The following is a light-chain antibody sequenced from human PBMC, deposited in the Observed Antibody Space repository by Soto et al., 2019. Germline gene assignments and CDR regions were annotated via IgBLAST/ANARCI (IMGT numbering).Light chain of an antibody. Sequence: ELLMTQSPATLSVSPGERATLSCRASQSVSSNLAWYQQKPGQAPRLLIHGASTRATGIPARFSGSGSGTEFTLTISSLQSEDFAVYYCQQYNNWPRTFGQGAKVDI. CDR1: QSVSSN. V-gene: IGKV3-15*01. CDR2: GAS. CDR3: QQYNNWPRT. J-gene: IGKJ1*01.